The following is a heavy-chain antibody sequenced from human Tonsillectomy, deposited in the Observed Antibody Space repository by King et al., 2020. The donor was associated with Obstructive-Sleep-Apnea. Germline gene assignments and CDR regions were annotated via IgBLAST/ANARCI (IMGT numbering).Heavy chain of an antibody. CDR3: ARGRIAMILTVIITSHFDY. CDR1: NGSISSSTSY. Sequence: LPLQESGPGLVKPSETLSLTCSVSNGSISSSTSYWAWIRQPPGKGLEWIGSIYYSGRTYYNPSLKSRVTVSLDTSKNQFSLKLNSVTAADTAVYYCARGRIAMILTVIITSHFDYWGQGTLVAVSS. V-gene: IGHV4-39*07. D-gene: IGHD3-22*01. CDR2: IYYSGRT. J-gene: IGHJ4*02.